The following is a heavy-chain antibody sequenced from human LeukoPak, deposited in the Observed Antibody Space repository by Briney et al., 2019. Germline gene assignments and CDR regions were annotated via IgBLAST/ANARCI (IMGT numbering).Heavy chain of an antibody. CDR1: GYSFTTHW. CDR2: IYPGDSDT. Sequence: GESLQISCKASGYSFTTHWIGWVRQMPGKGLEWMGIIYPGDSDTRYSPSFQGQVTISADKSISTAYLQWSSLKASDTAMYYCATYFAGAETFDIWGQGTMVTVSS. V-gene: IGHV5-51*01. CDR3: ATYFAGAETFDI. J-gene: IGHJ3*02. D-gene: IGHD3-16*01.